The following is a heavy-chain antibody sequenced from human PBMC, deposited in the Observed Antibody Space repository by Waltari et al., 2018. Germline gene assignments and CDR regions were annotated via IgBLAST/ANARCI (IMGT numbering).Heavy chain of an antibody. CDR2: IYYSGST. CDR1: GFTFSSYA. D-gene: IGHD6-13*01. CDR3: AKISAAGIQYYFDY. Sequence: VQLLESGGGLVQPGGSLRLSCAASGFTFSSYAMSWVRQAPGKGLEWIGSIYYSGSTYYNPSLKSRVTISVDTSKNQFSLKLSSVTAADTAVYYCAKISAAGIQYYFDYWGQGTLVTVSS. V-gene: IGHV4-38-2*01. J-gene: IGHJ4*02.